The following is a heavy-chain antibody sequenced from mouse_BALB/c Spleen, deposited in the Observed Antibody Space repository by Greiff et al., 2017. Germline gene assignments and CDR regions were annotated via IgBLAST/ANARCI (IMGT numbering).Heavy chain of an antibody. J-gene: IGHJ2*01. CDR3: ARKYKGGKGYFDY. Sequence: EVQLQESGPGLVKPSQSLSLTCTVTGYSITSDYAWNWIRQFPGNKLEWMGYISYSGSTSYNPSLKSRISITRDTSKNQFFLQLNSVTTEDTATYYCARKYKGGKGYFDYWGQGTTLTVSS. D-gene: IGHD1-1*02. CDR2: ISYSGST. V-gene: IGHV3-2*02. CDR1: GYSITSDYA.